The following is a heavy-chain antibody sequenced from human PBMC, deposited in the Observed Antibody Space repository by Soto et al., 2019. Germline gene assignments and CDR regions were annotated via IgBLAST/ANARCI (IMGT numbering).Heavy chain of an antibody. CDR2: IYWDDDK. Sequence: QITLMESGPTLVKPTQTLTLTCTFSGFSLSTGGVGVGWIRQPPGKALEWLALIYWDDDKRYSPSLRSRLTITKDTSKNQVVLTTTNMDPVDTATYYCTHSRCGGDCLQSSSSHYYYGMDVWGQGTTVTVSS. CDR1: GFSLSTGGVG. V-gene: IGHV2-5*02. J-gene: IGHJ6*02. CDR3: THSRCGGDCLQSSSSHYYYGMDV. D-gene: IGHD2-21*02.